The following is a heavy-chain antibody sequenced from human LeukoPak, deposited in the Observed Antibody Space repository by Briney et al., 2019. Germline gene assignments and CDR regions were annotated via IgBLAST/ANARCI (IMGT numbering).Heavy chain of an antibody. V-gene: IGHV4-4*02. J-gene: IGHJ6*04. CDR3: ARGRILWFGELRAGGLDV. CDR1: GDSLNTNTW. Sequence: PSETLSLTCAVSGDSLNTNTWWSWVRQPPGKGLEWTGEIFHSGSTNYHPSLESRLTISMDKSKNSFSLRLTSVTAADTAVYYCARGRILWFGELRAGGLDVWGKGTTVTVSS. CDR2: IFHSGST. D-gene: IGHD3-10*01.